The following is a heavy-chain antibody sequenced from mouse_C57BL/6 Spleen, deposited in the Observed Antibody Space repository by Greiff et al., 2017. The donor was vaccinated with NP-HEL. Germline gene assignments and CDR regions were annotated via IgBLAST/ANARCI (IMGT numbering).Heavy chain of an antibody. V-gene: IGHV1-26*01. Sequence: EVQLQQSGPELVKPGASVKISCKASGYTFTDYYMNWVKQSHGKSLEWIGDINPNNGGTSYNQKFKGKATLTVDKSSSTAYMELRSLTSEDSAVYYCARGRGIYYYGSSYPYAMDYWGQGTSVTVSS. D-gene: IGHD1-1*01. CDR2: INPNNGGT. CDR3: ARGRGIYYYGSSYPYAMDY. CDR1: GYTFTDYY. J-gene: IGHJ4*01.